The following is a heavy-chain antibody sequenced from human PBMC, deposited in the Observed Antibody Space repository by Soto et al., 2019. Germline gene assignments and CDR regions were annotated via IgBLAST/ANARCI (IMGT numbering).Heavy chain of an antibody. CDR1: GFTFSGYG. V-gene: IGHV3-30*18. D-gene: IGHD1-26*01. CDR2: ISYDGSNK. J-gene: IGHJ3*02. Sequence: GGSLRLSCAASGSSGFTFSGYGIHWVRQAPGKGLEWVALISYDGSNKYYADSVKGRFTISRDNSKNTLDLQMNSLRAEDTAVYYCAKVRGSYSLYLAFDIWGQGTMVTVSS. CDR3: AKVRGSYSLYLAFDI.